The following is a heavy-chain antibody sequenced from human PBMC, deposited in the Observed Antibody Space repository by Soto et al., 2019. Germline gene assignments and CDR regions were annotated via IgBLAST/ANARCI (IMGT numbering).Heavy chain of an antibody. CDR2: IYYSGST. D-gene: IGHD5-12*01. CDR1: GDSISSYY. V-gene: IGHV4-59*01. J-gene: IGHJ5*02. Sequence: SETLSLTCTVSGDSISSYYWSWIRQPPGKGLEWIGYIYYSGSTNYNPSLKSRVTISVDTPKNQFSLKLTSVTAADTAVYYCARGVATIGPWVQGTLVTVSS. CDR3: ARGVATIGP.